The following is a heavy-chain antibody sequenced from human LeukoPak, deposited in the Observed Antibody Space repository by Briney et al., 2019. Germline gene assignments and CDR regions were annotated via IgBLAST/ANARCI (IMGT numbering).Heavy chain of an antibody. CDR1: GGTFTSYA. CDR2: LIHILGSE. Sequence: SGKLSPTPSGGTFTSYAISSGRRAPGPGVGWRVGLIHILGSENHVQHFQGGVTITADESTRKPFMVLSNLRSEDTAVYYFVRDLRWGSDPTGYFDYWGQGTLVTVSS. D-gene: IGHD3-16*02. J-gene: IGHJ4*02. V-gene: IGHV1-69*13. CDR3: VRDLRWGSDPTGYFDY.